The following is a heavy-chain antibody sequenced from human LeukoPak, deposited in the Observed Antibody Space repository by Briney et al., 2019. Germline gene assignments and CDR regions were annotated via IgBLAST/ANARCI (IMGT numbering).Heavy chain of an antibody. V-gene: IGHV3-7*01. D-gene: IGHD2-2*01. Sequence: GGSLRLSCAASGFTFSSYWMSWVRQAPGKGLEWVANIKQDGSEKYYVDSVKGRFTISRDNAKNSLYLQMNSLGAEDTAVYYCARGPVGYCSSTSCWRGAVTTFGDYWGQGTLVTVSS. CDR3: ARGPVGYCSSTSCWRGAVTTFGDY. CDR1: GFTFSSYW. CDR2: IKQDGSEK. J-gene: IGHJ4*02.